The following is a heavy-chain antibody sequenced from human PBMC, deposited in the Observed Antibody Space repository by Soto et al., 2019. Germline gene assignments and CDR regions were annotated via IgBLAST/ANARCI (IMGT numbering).Heavy chain of an antibody. CDR3: PRGSSHGYLLA. D-gene: IGHD2-15*01. CDR2: IYYSGST. J-gene: IGHJ4*02. V-gene: IGHV4-31*03. CDR1: GGSISSGGYY. Sequence: SETLSLTCSVSGGSISSGGYYWSWIRQHPGKGLEWIGYIYYSGSTYYNPSLKSRVTISVDTSKNQFSLKLSSVTAADTAVYYCPRGSSHGYLLAWGQGTLVTVYS.